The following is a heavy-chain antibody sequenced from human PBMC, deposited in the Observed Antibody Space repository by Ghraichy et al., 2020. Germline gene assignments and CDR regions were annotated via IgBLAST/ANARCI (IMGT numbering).Heavy chain of an antibody. V-gene: IGHV4-30-4*01. D-gene: IGHD4-17*01. CDR2: IYYSGST. CDR1: GGSISSADYY. Sequence: SETLSLTCTVSGGSISSADYYWCWIRQPPGKGLEWIGYIYYSGSTYYNPSLKSRFTISVDTSKKQFFLKLSSVTAADTAVYYCARGGYGDYGSDWYFDLWGRGTLVTVSS. J-gene: IGHJ2*01. CDR3: ARGGYGDYGSDWYFDL.